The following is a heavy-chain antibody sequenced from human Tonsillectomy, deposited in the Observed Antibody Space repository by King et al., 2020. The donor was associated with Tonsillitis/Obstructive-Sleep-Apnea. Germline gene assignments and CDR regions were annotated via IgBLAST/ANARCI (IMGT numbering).Heavy chain of an antibody. CDR1: GHTFTSYA. Sequence: QLVQSGAEVKKPGASVKVSCKASGHTFTSYAIHWVRQAPGQRLEWMGWINAGNGNTKYTQKFQGRVTITRDTSASTAYMEVGSLRSEDTAVDYCARRLPGSEAFDYWGQGTLVTVSS. J-gene: IGHJ4*02. CDR2: INAGNGNT. D-gene: IGHD2-2*01. V-gene: IGHV1-3*01. CDR3: ARRLPGSEAFDY.